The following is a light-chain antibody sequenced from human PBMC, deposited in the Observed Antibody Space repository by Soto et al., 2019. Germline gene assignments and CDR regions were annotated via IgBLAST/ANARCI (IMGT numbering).Light chain of an antibody. J-gene: IGKJ4*01. V-gene: IGKV1-39*01. CDR2: AAS. CDR1: QSISSY. CDR3: QQSYSTPLT. Sequence: DIQMTQSPSSLSASVGDRVTITCRASQSISSYLNWYQQKPGKAPKLLIYAASSLQSGVPSRFSGSGSGTDFTLTISRLQPEDFATDYCQQSYSTPLTFGGGTKVEIK.